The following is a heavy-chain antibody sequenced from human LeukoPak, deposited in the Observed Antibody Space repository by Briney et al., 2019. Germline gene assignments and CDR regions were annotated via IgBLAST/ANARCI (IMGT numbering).Heavy chain of an antibody. CDR3: ARGPPDGSGSYYPGDY. V-gene: IGHV3-48*02. CDR1: GFTFSSYS. D-gene: IGHD3-10*01. J-gene: IGHJ4*02. CDR2: ISSSGSII. Sequence: GGSLRLSCAASGFTFSSYSMNWVRQTPGKGLDWVSYISSSGSIIHYADSVKGRFTISRDNAENTLYLHMNSLRDEDTAVYFCARGPPDGSGSYYPGDYWGQGTLVTVSS.